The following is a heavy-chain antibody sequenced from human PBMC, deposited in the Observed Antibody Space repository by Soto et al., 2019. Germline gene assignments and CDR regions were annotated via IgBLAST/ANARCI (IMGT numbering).Heavy chain of an antibody. D-gene: IGHD1-26*01. CDR1: GFIFENFG. J-gene: IGHJ5*02. CDR3: AKNQGVELVPLATVDWFDP. CDR2: ISGSGFKK. V-gene: IGHV3-23*01. Sequence: LRLSCAASGFIFENFGMSWVRQAPGKGLEWISSISGSGFKKYYADSVKGRFTISRDNSKSTVYLELNNLSAEDTAVYHCAKNQGVELVPLATVDWFDPWGQGSVVTVSS.